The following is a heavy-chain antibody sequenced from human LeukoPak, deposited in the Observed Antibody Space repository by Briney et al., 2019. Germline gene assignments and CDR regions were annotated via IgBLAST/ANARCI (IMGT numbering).Heavy chain of an antibody. Sequence: ASVKVSCKASGYTFTGYYMHWVRQAPGQGLEWMGWINPNSGGTNYAQKFQGRVTMTRDTSISTAYVELGRLRSDDTAVYYCARAPLPFIAAAGPYNWFDPWGQGTLVTVSS. J-gene: IGHJ5*02. V-gene: IGHV1-2*02. CDR1: GYTFTGYY. CDR3: ARAPLPFIAAAGPYNWFDP. D-gene: IGHD6-13*01. CDR2: INPNSGGT.